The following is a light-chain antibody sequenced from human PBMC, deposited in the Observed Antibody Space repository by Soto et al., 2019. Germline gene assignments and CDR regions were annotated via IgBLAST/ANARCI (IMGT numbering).Light chain of an antibody. J-gene: IGLJ1*01. CDR2: DVS. CDR1: SSDVGGYNY. V-gene: IGLV2-14*01. Sequence: QSVLTHPASVSGSPGQSITISCTGTSSDVGGYNYVSWYQQHPGKAHKRMIYDVSNRPSGVSNRFSGSKSGNTATLTISGLQSEDEADDYCSSYTSSSTLVFGTGTKLTVL. CDR3: SSYTSSSTLV.